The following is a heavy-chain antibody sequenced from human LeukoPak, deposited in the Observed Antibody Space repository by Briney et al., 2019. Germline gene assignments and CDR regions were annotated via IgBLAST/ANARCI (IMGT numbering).Heavy chain of an antibody. J-gene: IGHJ6*02. CDR3: ARSHGSTRGRYCGMDV. V-gene: IGHV1-69*02. Sequence: SVKVSCKASGYTFTGYYMHWVRQAPGQGLECMGRIIPILGIRDYVQKFQGRVTITADKSTGTAYMELSSLRYEDTAVYYCARSHGSTRGRYCGMDVWGQGTTVTVSS. CDR2: IIPILGIR. CDR1: GYTFTGYY. D-gene: IGHD3-10*01.